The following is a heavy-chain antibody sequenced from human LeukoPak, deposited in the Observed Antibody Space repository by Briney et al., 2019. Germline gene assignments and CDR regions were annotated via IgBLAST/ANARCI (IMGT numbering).Heavy chain of an antibody. CDR3: AKGSYYYDSADYFDY. V-gene: IGHV3-23*01. CDR1: GFTFSGSA. J-gene: IGHJ4*02. D-gene: IGHD3-22*01. CDR2: LSGSGGNT. Sequence: PGGSLRLSCAASGFTFSGSAMHWVRQAPGKGLEWVSTLSGSGGNTYYADSVKGRVTISRDNAKNTLYLQMNSLRAEDTAVYHCAKGSYYYDSADYFDYWGQGTLVTVSS.